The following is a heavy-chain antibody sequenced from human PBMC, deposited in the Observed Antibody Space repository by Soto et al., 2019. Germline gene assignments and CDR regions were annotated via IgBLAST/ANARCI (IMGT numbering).Heavy chain of an antibody. J-gene: IGHJ5*02. V-gene: IGHV1-24*01. CDR3: ATFAYPTDSGGRNNWFDP. CDR2: FDPEDGET. Sequence: ASVKVSCKVSGYTLTELSMHWVRQAPGKGLEWMGGFDPEDGETIYAQKFQGRVTMTEDTSTDTAYMELSSLRSEDTAVYYCATFAYPTDSGGRNNWFDPWGQGTLVTSPQ. CDR1: GYTLTELS. D-gene: IGHD2-15*01.